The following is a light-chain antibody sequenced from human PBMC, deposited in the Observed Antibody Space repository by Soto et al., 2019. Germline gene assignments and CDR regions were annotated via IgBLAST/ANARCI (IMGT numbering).Light chain of an antibody. J-gene: IGKJ1*01. V-gene: IGKV3-11*01. CDR2: NAS. CDR3: QQRYRWPET. CDR1: QSVTNF. Sequence: EIVLTQSPGTLSLSPGERANLSCRASQSVTNFLAWYQQKPGQSPSLLIYNASHRATGIPARFSGSGSGTDFTHTISSLEPEDFSVYYCQQRYRWPETFGQGTKVEIK.